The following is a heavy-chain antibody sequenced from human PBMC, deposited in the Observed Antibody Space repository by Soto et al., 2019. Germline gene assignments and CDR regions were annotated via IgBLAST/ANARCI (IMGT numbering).Heavy chain of an antibody. CDR3: STSEGYSYGYYYYYGMDV. CDR2: IYYSGST. CDR1: GGSISSYY. D-gene: IGHD5-18*01. J-gene: IGHJ6*02. Sequence: PSETLSLTCTVSGGSISSYYWSWIRQPPGEGLEWIGYIYYSGSTNYNPSLKSRDTISVDTSKNQFSLKLSSVTAADTAVYYCSTSEGYSYGYYYYYGMDVWGQGTTVTVSS. V-gene: IGHV4-59*01.